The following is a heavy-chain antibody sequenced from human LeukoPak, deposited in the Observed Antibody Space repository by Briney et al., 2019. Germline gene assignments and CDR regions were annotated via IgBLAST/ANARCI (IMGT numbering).Heavy chain of an antibody. D-gene: IGHD2-15*01. CDR2: VYYSGST. CDR3: ARIHRYCSGGACYVLDN. Sequence: SETLSLTCTVSGGSISSGGYYWGWIRQPPGRGLEWIGYVYYSGSTNYNPSFKSRITISVDTSRNQFSLQLSSVTAVDTAVYYCARIHRYCSGGACYVLDNWGQGTLVAVSS. V-gene: IGHV4-61*08. J-gene: IGHJ4*02. CDR1: GGSISSGGYY.